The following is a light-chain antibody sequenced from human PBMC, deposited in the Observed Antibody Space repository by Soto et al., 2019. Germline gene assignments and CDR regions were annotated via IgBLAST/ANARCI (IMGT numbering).Light chain of an antibody. CDR1: QIIDTY. V-gene: IGKV1-39*01. CDR2: GVS. J-gene: IGKJ4*01. CDR3: QQSYSSPLLA. Sequence: DIHMTQSPSSLYASIGDRVTITCRSSQIIDTYLNWYQQKAGKAPKLLIYGVSKLQSGVPPRFSGSGSGTGFTLTITGLQPEDFATYYCQQSYSSPLLAFGGGTKVEIK.